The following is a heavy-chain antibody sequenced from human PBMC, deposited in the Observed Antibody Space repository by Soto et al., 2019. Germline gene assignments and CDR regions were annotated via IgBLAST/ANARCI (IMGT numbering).Heavy chain of an antibody. CDR1: GFTFNVYG. Sequence: QEQLVESGGGVVQPGTSLRLSCVASGFTFNVYGMHWVRQAPGKGLEWVAAIWFDGSDKYYADSVKGRFTISRDNSKNTLYLQMNSLRAADTGVYYCARLVGAAAGRFDPWGQGTLVIVSS. CDR3: ARLVGAAAGRFDP. CDR2: IWFDGSDK. J-gene: IGHJ5*02. D-gene: IGHD6-13*01. V-gene: IGHV3-33*01.